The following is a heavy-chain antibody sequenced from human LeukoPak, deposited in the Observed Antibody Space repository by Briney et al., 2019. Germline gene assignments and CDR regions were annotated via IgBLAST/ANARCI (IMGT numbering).Heavy chain of an antibody. CDR1: GFTFSSYW. J-gene: IGHJ4*02. D-gene: IGHD3-3*01. CDR3: AKDMAALRFLEWFSFGVDY. V-gene: IGHV3-43*02. Sequence: PGGSLRLSCAASGFTFSSYWMHWVRQAPGKGLEWVSLISGDGGSTYYADSVKGRFTISRDNSKNSLYLQMNSLRTEDTALYYCAKDMAALRFLEWFSFGVDYWGQGTLVTVSS. CDR2: ISGDGGST.